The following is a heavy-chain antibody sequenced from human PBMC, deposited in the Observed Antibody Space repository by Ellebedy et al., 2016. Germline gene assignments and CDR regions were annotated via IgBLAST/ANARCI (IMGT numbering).Heavy chain of an antibody. J-gene: IGHJ4*02. CDR1: GFTFTSYA. V-gene: IGHV3-23*01. D-gene: IGHD6-6*01. CDR3: AKDLIAARFISAY. CDR2: ISGSGGGA. Sequence: GGSLRLSCAASGFTFTSYAMSWVRQAPGKGLEWVSAISGSGGGAYYADSVKGRFTISRDNSKNTLYLQTNSLRAEDTAVYYCAKDLIAARFISAYWGQGTLVTVSS.